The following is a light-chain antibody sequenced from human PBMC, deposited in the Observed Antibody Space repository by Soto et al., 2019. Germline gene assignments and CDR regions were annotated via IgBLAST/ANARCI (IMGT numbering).Light chain of an antibody. CDR3: CSYAGSSLYV. Sequence: QSSLTQPASVSGSPGQSITLSCTGTSSDVGSYNLVSWYQQHPGKAPKLMIYEVSKRPSGGSNRFSGSKSGNTASLTISGLQAEDEADYYCCSYAGSSLYVFGTGTKVTVL. V-gene: IGLV2-23*02. J-gene: IGLJ1*01. CDR1: SSDVGSYNL. CDR2: EVS.